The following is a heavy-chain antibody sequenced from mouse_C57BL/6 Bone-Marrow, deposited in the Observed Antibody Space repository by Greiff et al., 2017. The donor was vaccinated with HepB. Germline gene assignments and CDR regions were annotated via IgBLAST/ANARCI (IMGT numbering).Heavy chain of an antibody. V-gene: IGHV1-82*01. CDR2: IYPGDGDT. D-gene: IGHD1-1*01. CDR3: ASGPYYYGSSPYWYFDV. Sequence: VQLQQSGPELVKPGASVKISCKASGYAFSSSWMNWVKQRPGQGLEWIGRIYPGDGDTNYNGKFKGKATLTADKSSSTAYMQLSSLTSEDSAVYCGASGPYYYGSSPYWYFDVWGTGTTVTVSS. J-gene: IGHJ1*03. CDR1: GYAFSSSW.